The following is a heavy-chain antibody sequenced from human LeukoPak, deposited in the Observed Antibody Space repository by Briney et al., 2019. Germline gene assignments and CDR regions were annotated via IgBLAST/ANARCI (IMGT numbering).Heavy chain of an antibody. CDR2: ISSDGTIK. V-gene: IGHV3-30-3*01. CDR1: GFTFSSYP. CDR3: ARGTSPFDP. J-gene: IGHJ5*02. Sequence: GGSLRLSCAASGFTFSSYPMHWVRQAPGRGLEWVAVISSDGTIKYYADSVKGRFTISRDNSKNTLYLQTNSLRVEDTAVYYCARGTSPFDPWGRGTLVTVSS.